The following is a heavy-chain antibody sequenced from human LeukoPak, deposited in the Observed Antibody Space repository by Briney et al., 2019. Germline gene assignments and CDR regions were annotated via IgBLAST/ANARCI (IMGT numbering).Heavy chain of an antibody. CDR2: ISGSGGST. Sequence: GGSLRLSCAASVFAFSNYAMSWVRQAPGKGLEWVSAISGSGGSTYYADSVKGRFTISRDNSKNTLYLQMNSLRAEDTAVYYSAKDGFLEWLAFDYWGQGTLVTVSS. CDR1: VFAFSNYA. CDR3: AKDGFLEWLAFDY. D-gene: IGHD3-3*01. J-gene: IGHJ4*02. V-gene: IGHV3-23*01.